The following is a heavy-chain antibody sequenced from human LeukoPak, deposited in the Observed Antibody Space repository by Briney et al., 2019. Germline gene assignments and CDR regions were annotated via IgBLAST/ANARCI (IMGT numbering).Heavy chain of an antibody. CDR2: INPNSGGT. V-gene: IGHV1-2*02. Sequence: ASVKVSCKASGGTFSSYAISWVRQAPGQGLEWMGWINPNSGGTNYAQKFQGRVTMTRDTSISTAYMELSRLRSDDTAVYYCARVATIFGVVIGYWGQGTLVTVSS. D-gene: IGHD3-3*01. CDR3: ARVATIFGVVIGY. CDR1: GGTFSSYA. J-gene: IGHJ4*02.